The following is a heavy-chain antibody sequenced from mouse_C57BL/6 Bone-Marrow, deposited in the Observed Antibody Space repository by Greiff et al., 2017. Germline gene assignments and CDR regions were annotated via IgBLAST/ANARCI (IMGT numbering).Heavy chain of an antibody. D-gene: IGHD1-1*01. CDR3: ARRGITTVELRGDY. CDR2: INPSSGDT. J-gene: IGHJ2*01. Sequence: QVQLQESGAELARPGASVKMSCKASGYTFTSYTMHWVKQSPGQGLEWIGYINPSSGDTKYNEKFKDKATLTADKSSSTAYMQLSSLTSEDSAVXSCARRGITTVELRGDYWGQGTTLTVSS. V-gene: IGHV1-4*01. CDR1: GYTFTSYT.